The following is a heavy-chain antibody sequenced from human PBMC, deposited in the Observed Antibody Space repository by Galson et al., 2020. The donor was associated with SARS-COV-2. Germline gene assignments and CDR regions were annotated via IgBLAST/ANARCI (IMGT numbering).Heavy chain of an antibody. J-gene: IGHJ6*02. CDR1: GFTFDDYP. D-gene: IGHD3-10*01. CDR2: ISWNRGSI. Sequence: GGSLRLSCAASGFTFDDYPMHWVRQAPGKGLEWVSVISWNRGSIGYADSVKGRFTISRDNAKNSLDLQMNSLRAEDTALYYCANVFGSGSYGYYYGMDVWGQGTTVTVSS. CDR3: ANVFGSGSYGYYYGMDV. V-gene: IGHV3-9*01.